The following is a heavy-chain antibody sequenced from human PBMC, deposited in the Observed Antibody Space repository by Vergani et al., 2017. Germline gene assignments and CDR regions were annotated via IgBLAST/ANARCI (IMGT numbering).Heavy chain of an antibody. D-gene: IGHD6-19*01. CDR3: ARGGSSGWPPNYFDY. CDR2: IIPIFDTA. Sequence: QVQLVQSGADVKKPGSSVTVSCKASGGTFSTHAINWVRKAPRQGLEWMGGIIPIFDTADYAQKFQGRVTITADESTSTAYMGLSSLKSDDTAVYYCARGGSSGWPPNYFDYWGQGTLVTVSS. V-gene: IGHV1-69*01. CDR1: GGTFSTHA. J-gene: IGHJ4*02.